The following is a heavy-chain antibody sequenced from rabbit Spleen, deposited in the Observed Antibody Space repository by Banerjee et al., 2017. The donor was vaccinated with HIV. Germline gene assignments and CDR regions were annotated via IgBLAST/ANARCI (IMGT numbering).Heavy chain of an antibody. CDR3: ARDAGTSFSTYGMDL. V-gene: IGHV1S40*01. CDR2: IYVGSSGST. CDR1: GFSFSGSDY. D-gene: IGHD8-1*01. Sequence: QSLEESGGGLVQPEGSLTLTCTASGFSFSGSDYMCWVRQAPGKGLEWIGCIYVGSSGSTYYASWAKGRFTISKTSSTTVTLQLNSLTAADTATYFCARDAGTSFSTYGMDLWGPGTLVT. J-gene: IGHJ6*01.